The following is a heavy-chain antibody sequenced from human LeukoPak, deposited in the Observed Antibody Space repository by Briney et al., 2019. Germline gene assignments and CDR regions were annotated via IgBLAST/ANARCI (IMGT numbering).Heavy chain of an antibody. CDR3: APVLYYYDSSGYYFDY. J-gene: IGHJ4*02. V-gene: IGHV4-39*01. Sequence: SETLSLTCTVSGGSISSSSYYWGWIRQPPGKGLEWIVSIYYSGSTYYNPSLKSRVTISVDTSKNQFSLKLSSVTAADTAVYYCAPVLYYYDSSGYYFDYWGQGTLVTVSS. CDR2: IYYSGST. CDR1: GGSISSSSYY. D-gene: IGHD3-22*01.